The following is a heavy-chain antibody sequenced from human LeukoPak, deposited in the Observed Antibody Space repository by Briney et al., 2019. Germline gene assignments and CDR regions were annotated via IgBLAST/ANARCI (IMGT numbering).Heavy chain of an antibody. CDR3: ARKKGGGGVVGAPNWFDP. D-gene: IGHD1-26*01. V-gene: IGHV5-51*01. J-gene: IGHJ5*02. Sequence: GESLKISCKGSGYSFTSYWIGWVRQMPGKGLEWMGIIYPGDSDTRYSPSFQGQVTISADKSISTAYLQWSSLKASDTAMYYCARKKGGGGVVGAPNWFDPWGQGTLVTVSS. CDR1: GYSFTSYW. CDR2: IYPGDSDT.